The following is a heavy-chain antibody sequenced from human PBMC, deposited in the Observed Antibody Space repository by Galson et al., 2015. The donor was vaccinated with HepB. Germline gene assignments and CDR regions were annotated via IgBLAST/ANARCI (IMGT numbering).Heavy chain of an antibody. Sequence: SLRLSCAASGFTFSSYGMHWVRQAPGKGLEWVAIIWYDGSNKYYADSVKGRFTISRDNSKNTLYLQMNSLRAEDTAVYYCARDHGSSSFDYWGQGTLVTVSS. D-gene: IGHD6-6*01. CDR1: GFTFSSYG. CDR3: ARDHGSSSFDY. CDR2: IWYDGSNK. J-gene: IGHJ4*02. V-gene: IGHV3-33*01.